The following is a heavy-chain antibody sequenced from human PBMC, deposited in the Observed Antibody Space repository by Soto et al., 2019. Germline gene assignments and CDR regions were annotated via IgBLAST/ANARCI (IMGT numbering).Heavy chain of an antibody. D-gene: IGHD1-26*01. CDR1: GGTFSSYA. Sequence: QVQLVQSGAEVKKPGSSVKVSCKASGGTFSSYAISWVRQAPGQGLEWMGGIIPIFGTANYAQKFQGRVPITADESKSTAYMELRSLGSEDTAVYYCAGDGGATHSYLDYWGQGTLVTVSS. CDR2: IIPIFGTA. V-gene: IGHV1-69*12. J-gene: IGHJ4*02. CDR3: AGDGGATHSYLDY.